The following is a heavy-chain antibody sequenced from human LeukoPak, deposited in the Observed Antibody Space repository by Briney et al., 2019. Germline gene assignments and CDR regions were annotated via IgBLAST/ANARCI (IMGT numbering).Heavy chain of an antibody. D-gene: IGHD6-19*01. CDR1: GGSISSSSNY. V-gene: IGHV4-39*01. CDR2: IYYSGST. Sequence: PSETLSLTCTVSGGSISSSSNYWGWIRQPPGKGLEWIGTIYYSGSTYYNPSLKSRVTISVDTSKNLFSLRLSSVTAADTAVYYCARTSDGTTSSGWYVDYWGQGTLVTVSS. J-gene: IGHJ4*02. CDR3: ARTSDGTTSSGWYVDY.